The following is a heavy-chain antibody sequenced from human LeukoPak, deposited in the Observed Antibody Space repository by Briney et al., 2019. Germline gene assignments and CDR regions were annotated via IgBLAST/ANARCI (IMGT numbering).Heavy chain of an antibody. J-gene: IGHJ4*02. V-gene: IGHV4-59*01. D-gene: IGHD1-26*01. CDR2: IYYSGNT. Sequence: SETLSLTCTVSGGSITDYYWSWIRQPPGKGLEWIGYIYYSGNTNYNPSLKSRVTISVDTSKTQFSLRLSSVTAADTAMYYCARGGIKGSTGPRSFDYWGQGTLVTVSS. CDR3: ARGGIKGSTGPRSFDY. CDR1: GGSITDYY.